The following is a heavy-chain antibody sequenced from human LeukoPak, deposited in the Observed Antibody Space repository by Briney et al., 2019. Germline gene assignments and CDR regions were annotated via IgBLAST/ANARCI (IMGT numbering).Heavy chain of an antibody. CDR2: IYYSGST. CDR1: GGSISSSSYY. CDR3: ARDVGFGESLYYYYYGMDV. D-gene: IGHD3-10*01. Sequence: PSETLSLTCTVSGGSISSSSYYWGWIRQPPGKGLEWIGYIYYSGSTYYNPSLKSRVTISVDTSKNQFSLKLSSVTAADTAVYYCARDVGFGESLYYYYYGMDVWGQGTTVTVSS. J-gene: IGHJ6*02. V-gene: IGHV4-31*03.